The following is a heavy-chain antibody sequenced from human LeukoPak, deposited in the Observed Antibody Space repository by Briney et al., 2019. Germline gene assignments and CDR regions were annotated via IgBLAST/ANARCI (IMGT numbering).Heavy chain of an antibody. CDR3: AADLGYSYAAARSFDY. CDR1: AFTFTNST. Sequence: SVKVSCKASAFTFTNSTLQWVRQARGQRLEWIGWLVVGSGNTNYAQKFQERVTITRDMSTSTAYMELSSLRSEDTAVYYCAADLGYSYAAARSFDYWGQGTLVTVSS. J-gene: IGHJ4*02. D-gene: IGHD5-18*01. CDR2: LVVGSGNT. V-gene: IGHV1-58*01.